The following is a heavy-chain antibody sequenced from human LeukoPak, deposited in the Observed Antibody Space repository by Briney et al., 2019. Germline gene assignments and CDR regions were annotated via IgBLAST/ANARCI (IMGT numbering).Heavy chain of an antibody. D-gene: IGHD7-27*01. CDR3: AREWGPYKYYFDY. Sequence: PSETLSLTCTVSGGSISSYYWSWIRQPPGKGLEWIGYIYYSGSTNYNPSLKSRVTISVDTSKNQFSLKLSSVTAADTAVYYCAREWGPYKYYFDYWGQGTLVTVSS. J-gene: IGHJ4*02. CDR2: IYYSGST. CDR1: GGSISSYY. V-gene: IGHV4-59*01.